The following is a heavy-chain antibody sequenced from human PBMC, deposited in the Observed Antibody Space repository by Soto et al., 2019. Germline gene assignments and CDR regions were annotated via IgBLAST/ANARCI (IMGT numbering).Heavy chain of an antibody. CDR1: GFTFSSYA. V-gene: IGHV3-23*01. D-gene: IGHD2-2*01. J-gene: IGHJ4*02. CDR3: AKGYCSSTSCRPFDY. Sequence: GSLRLSCAASGFTFSSYAMSGVRQAPGKGLGWVSAISGSGGSTYYADSVKGRFTISRDNSKNTLYLQMNSLRAEDTAVYYCAKGYCSSTSCRPFDYWGQGTLVTVSS. CDR2: ISGSGGST.